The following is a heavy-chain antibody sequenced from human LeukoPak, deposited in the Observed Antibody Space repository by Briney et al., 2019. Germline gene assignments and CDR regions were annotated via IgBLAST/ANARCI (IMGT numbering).Heavy chain of an antibody. CDR3: ARDSGIAVAGLFGY. V-gene: IGHV3-30*04. Sequence: GRSLRLSCAASGFTFSSYAMHWVRQAPGKGLEGVAVISYDGSNKYYADSVKGRFTISRDNSKNTLYLQMNSLRAEDTAVYYCARDSGIAVAGLFGYWGQGTLVTVSS. CDR1: GFTFSSYA. CDR2: ISYDGSNK. D-gene: IGHD6-19*01. J-gene: IGHJ4*02.